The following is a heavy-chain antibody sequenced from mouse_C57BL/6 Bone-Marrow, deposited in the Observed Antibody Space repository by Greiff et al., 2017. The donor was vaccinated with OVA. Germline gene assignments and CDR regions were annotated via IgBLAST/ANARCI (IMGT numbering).Heavy chain of an antibody. CDR3: ASLDGYYAMDY. CDR1: GYTFTSYW. CDR2: IYPSDSET. V-gene: IGHV1-61*01. D-gene: IGHD2-3*01. J-gene: IGHJ4*01. Sequence: QVQLQQPGAELVRPGSSVKLSCKASGYTFTSYWMDWVKQRPGQCLEWIGNIYPSDSETHYNQKFKDKATLTVDKSSSTASTQLSSVTSEDSAVYYCASLDGYYAMDYCGQGTSVTVSS.